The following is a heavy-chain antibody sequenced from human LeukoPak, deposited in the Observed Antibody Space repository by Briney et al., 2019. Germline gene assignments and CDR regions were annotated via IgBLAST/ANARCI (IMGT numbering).Heavy chain of an antibody. CDR1: GYSFTSYW. V-gene: IGHV5-51*01. CDR2: IYPGDSDT. J-gene: IGHJ6*02. D-gene: IGHD6-13*01. CDR3: ARQLAATGTMLYYGIDV. Sequence: ESLKISCKGSGYSFTSYWIGWVRQMPGKGLEWMWIIYPGDSDTRYSPSFQGQVTISADKSISTAYLQWSSLKASVTAMYYCARQLAATGTMLYYGIDVWGQGTTVTVSS.